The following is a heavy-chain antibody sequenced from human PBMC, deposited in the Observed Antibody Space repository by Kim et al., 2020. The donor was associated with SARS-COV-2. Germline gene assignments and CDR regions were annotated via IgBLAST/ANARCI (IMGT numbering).Heavy chain of an antibody. J-gene: IGHJ3*02. CDR3: ARDLATSNDALDI. V-gene: IGHV4-31*02. Sequence: YFNPSLESRISISMDTSKNHCSLKMSSVTAADTAVYFCARDLATSNDALDIWGQGTMVTVSS. D-gene: IGHD1-26*01.